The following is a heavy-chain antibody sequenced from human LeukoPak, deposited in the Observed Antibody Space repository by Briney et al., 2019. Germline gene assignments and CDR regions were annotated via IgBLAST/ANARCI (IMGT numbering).Heavy chain of an antibody. J-gene: IGHJ6*02. D-gene: IGHD3-3*01. V-gene: IGHV1-8*01. CDR1: GYTFTSYD. CDR3: ARAIGVLRFLEWLPRAYYYYGMDV. Sequence: ASVTVSFTASGYTFTSYDINWVRQATGQGLEWMGWMNPNSGNTGYAQKFQGRVTMTRNTSISTAYMELSSLRSEDTAVYYCARAIGVLRFLEWLPRAYYYYGMDVWGQGTTVTVSS. CDR2: MNPNSGNT.